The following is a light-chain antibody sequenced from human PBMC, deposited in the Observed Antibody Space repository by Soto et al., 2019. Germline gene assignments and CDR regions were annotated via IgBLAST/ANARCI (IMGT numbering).Light chain of an antibody. Sequence: EVELTKSPVTLSVSPGDGATLSCRAGQSVGSKVAWYQQRPGQPPRLLIYGASTRATGVPARFSGSGSGTEFTLTISSPQSEDFAVYFCQQYDNWPPHTFGGGTKVDIK. CDR1: QSVGSK. CDR3: QQYDNWPPHT. CDR2: GAS. J-gene: IGKJ4*01. V-gene: IGKV3-15*01.